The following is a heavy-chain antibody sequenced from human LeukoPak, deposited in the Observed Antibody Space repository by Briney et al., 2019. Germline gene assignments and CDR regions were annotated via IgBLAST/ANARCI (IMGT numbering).Heavy chain of an antibody. CDR2: ISGGVENR. D-gene: IGHD3-10*01. CDR1: GFPVSDNY. J-gene: IGHJ4*02. Sequence: GGSLRLSCAASGFPVSDNYMSWVRQAPGKGLEWVSSISGGVENRYYADSVKGRFIISRDDSKNTFYLQMNSLRAEDTAVYHCAKVHDSGTYATLDYWGQGTLVTVSS. V-gene: IGHV3-23*01. CDR3: AKVHDSGTYATLDY.